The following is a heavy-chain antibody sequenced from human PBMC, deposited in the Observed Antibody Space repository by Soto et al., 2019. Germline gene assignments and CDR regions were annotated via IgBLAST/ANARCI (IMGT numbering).Heavy chain of an antibody. CDR3: ARRVVGAKGDYYYGMDV. CDR1: GYSFTSYW. J-gene: IGHJ6*02. V-gene: IGHV5-51*01. CDR2: IYPGDSDT. D-gene: IGHD1-26*01. Sequence: GESLKISCKGSGYSFTSYWISWVRQMPGKGLEWMGIIYPGDSDTRYSPSFQGQVTISADKAISTAYLQWSSLKASDTAMYYCARRVVGAKGDYYYGMDVWGQGTTVTVSS.